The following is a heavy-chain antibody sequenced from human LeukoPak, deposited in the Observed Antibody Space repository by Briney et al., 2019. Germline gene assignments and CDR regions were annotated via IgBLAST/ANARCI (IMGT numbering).Heavy chain of an antibody. D-gene: IGHD5-12*01. CDR3: ARDSRSGYTDY. CDR1: GFTFSSYT. Sequence: GGSLRLSCAASGFTFSSYTMNWVRQAPGKGLEWVSTISDNAHGADTHYADSVKGRFTISRDDSQNTLYLQMNSLRAEDTAVYNCARDSRSGYTDYWGQGTLVTVSS. V-gene: IGHV3-23*01. CDR2: ISDNAHGADT. J-gene: IGHJ4*02.